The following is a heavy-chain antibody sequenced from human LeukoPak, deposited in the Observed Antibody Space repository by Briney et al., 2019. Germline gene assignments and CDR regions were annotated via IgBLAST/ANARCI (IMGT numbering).Heavy chain of an antibody. J-gene: IGHJ5*02. CDR3: ARDYGVWSGYYNWFDP. Sequence: SQTLSLTCTVSGGSISSGSYYWSWIRQPAGKGLEWIGRIYTSGSTNYNPSLKSRVTISVDTSKNQFSLKLSSLTASNTAVYYCARDYGVWSGYYNWFDPWGQGTLVTVSA. D-gene: IGHD3-3*01. CDR2: IYTSGST. CDR1: GGSISSGSYY. V-gene: IGHV4-61*02.